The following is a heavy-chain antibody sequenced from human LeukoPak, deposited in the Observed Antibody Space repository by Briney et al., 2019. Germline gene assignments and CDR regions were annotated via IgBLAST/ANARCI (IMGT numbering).Heavy chain of an antibody. V-gene: IGHV3-21*01. J-gene: IGHJ5*01. CDR1: GFTFSSYT. CDR2: ISGSRTDI. CDR3: ARDYGSGSPNWFDS. D-gene: IGHD3-10*01. Sequence: GGSLRLSCAASGFTFSSYTLDWVRQAPAQGLEWVSSISGSRTDIYYADSLKGRFTISTDNAKNSLYLQMNSLRAEDPAVYYCARDYGSGSPNWFDSWGQGTLVTVSS.